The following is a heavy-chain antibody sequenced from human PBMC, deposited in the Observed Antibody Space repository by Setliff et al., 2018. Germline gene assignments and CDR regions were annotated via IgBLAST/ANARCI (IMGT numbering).Heavy chain of an antibody. Sequence: GASVKVSCKASGGTFSSYAISWVRQAPGQGLEWMGGIIPIFGTANYAQKFQGRVTITTDESTSTAYMELSSLRSGDTAVYYCNYNFWSGYYLDYWGQGTLVTVSS. D-gene: IGHD3-3*01. CDR2: IIPIFGTA. CDR3: NYNFWSGYYLDY. J-gene: IGHJ4*02. CDR1: GGTFSSYA. V-gene: IGHV1-69*05.